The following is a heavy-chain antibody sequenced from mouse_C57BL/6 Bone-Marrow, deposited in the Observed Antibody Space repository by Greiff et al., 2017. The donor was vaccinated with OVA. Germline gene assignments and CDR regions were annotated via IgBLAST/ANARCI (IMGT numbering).Heavy chain of an antibody. CDR3: ARAKTRGWFAY. J-gene: IGHJ3*01. CDR2: ISDGGSYT. CDR1: GFTFSSYA. V-gene: IGHV5-4*03. Sequence: EVMLVESGGGLVKPGGSLKLSCAASGFTFSSYAMSWVRQTPEKRLEWVATISDGGSYTYSPDNVQGGFPISRDNATTNLYLQMSHLKSEDTAMYYCARAKTRGWFAYWGQGTLVTVSA. D-gene: IGHD3-1*01.